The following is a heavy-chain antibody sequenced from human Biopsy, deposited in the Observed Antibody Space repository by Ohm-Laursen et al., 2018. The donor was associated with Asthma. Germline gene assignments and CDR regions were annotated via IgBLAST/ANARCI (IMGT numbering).Heavy chain of an antibody. V-gene: IGHV4-39*01. D-gene: IGHD5-24*01. CDR3: ARRQFATSPDDY. CDR1: GGSISSSSYY. Sequence: SQTLSLTCTVSGGSISSSSYYWGWIRQPPGKGLAWIGHIYYTGTTNYSPSLKSRATISVDRSKNQFSLKLTSVTAADTAVYYCARRQFATSPDDYWGRGTLVSVSS. CDR2: IYYTGTT. J-gene: IGHJ4*02.